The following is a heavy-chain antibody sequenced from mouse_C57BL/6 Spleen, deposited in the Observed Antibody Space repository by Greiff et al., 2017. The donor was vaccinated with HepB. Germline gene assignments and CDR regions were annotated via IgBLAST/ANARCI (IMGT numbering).Heavy chain of an antibody. CDR1: GYTFTSYW. V-gene: IGHV1-61*01. Sequence: QVQLQQPGAELVRPGSSVKLSCKASGYTFTSYWMDWVKQRPGQGLEWIGNIYPSDSETHYNQKFKDKATLTVDKSSSTAYMQLSSLTSEDSAVYYCARRSSGSWFAYWGQGTLVTVSA. CDR2: IYPSDSET. J-gene: IGHJ3*01. D-gene: IGHD1-3*01. CDR3: ARRSSGSWFAY.